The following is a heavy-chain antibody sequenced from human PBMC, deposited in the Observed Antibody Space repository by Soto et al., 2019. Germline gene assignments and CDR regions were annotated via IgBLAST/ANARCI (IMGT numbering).Heavy chain of an antibody. CDR3: ASKYEGGVVYQLLWAHYYMDV. CDR2: ISSSSSYI. D-gene: IGHD2-2*01. J-gene: IGHJ6*03. Sequence: PGGSLRLSCAASGFTFSSYSMNWVRQAPGKGLEWVSSISSSSSYIYYADSVKGRFTISRDNAKNSLYLQMNSLRAEDTAVYYCASKYEGGVVYQLLWAHYYMDVWGKGTTVTVSS. CDR1: GFTFSSYS. V-gene: IGHV3-21*01.